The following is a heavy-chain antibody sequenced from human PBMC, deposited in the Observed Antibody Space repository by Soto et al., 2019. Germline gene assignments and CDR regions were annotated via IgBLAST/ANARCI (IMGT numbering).Heavy chain of an antibody. J-gene: IGHJ4*02. Sequence: QLQLQESGPGLVKPSETLSLTCTVSGGSISSSSYYWGWIRQPPGKGLEWIGSIYYSGSTYYNPSLKSRVTISVDTSKNQFSLKLSSVTAADTAVYYCATTSGWFGELLSFDYWGQGTLVTVSS. CDR2: IYYSGST. CDR1: GGSISSSSYY. D-gene: IGHD3-10*01. CDR3: ATTSGWFGELLSFDY. V-gene: IGHV4-39*01.